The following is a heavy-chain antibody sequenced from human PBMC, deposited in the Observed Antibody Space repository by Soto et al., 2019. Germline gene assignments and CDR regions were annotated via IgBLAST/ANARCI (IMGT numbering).Heavy chain of an antibody. Sequence: GGSLRLSYATAGFIFNHYSMHTVRQAPGNGLECVAVIYNDGSNIISADSVKGRFTISRDNSKSTLYLQMNSLRAEDTAIYYCARDALGYCRSASCYIYYGMDVWGQGTTVTVSS. V-gene: IGHV3-33*01. CDR2: IYNDGSNI. J-gene: IGHJ6*02. D-gene: IGHD2-2*02. CDR1: GFIFNHYS. CDR3: ARDALGYCRSASCYIYYGMDV.